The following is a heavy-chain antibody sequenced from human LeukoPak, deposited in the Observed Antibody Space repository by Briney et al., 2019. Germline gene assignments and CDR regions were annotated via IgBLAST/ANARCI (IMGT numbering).Heavy chain of an antibody. Sequence: ASVKVSCKASGYTFTGYYMHWVRQAPGQGLEWMGWINPNSGGTNYAQKFQGRVTTTRDTSISTAYMELSRLRSDDTAVYYCARATYYYGSDFDYWGQGTLVTVSS. D-gene: IGHD3-10*01. J-gene: IGHJ4*02. CDR2: INPNSGGT. CDR3: ARATYYYGSDFDY. V-gene: IGHV1-2*02. CDR1: GYTFTGYY.